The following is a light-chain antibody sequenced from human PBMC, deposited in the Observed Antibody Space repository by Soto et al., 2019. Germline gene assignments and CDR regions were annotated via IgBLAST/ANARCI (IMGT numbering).Light chain of an antibody. CDR3: QQYGSSPFG. J-gene: IGKJ4*01. V-gene: IGKV3-20*01. CDR2: GAS. Sequence: EIVLTQSPGTLSLSPGERATLSCRASQSVSSSYLAWYQQKPGQAPRLLIYGASSRATGIPDRFSGSGSGTDFPLTISRLEPEDFAVYYCQQYGSSPFGFGGGTKVEIK. CDR1: QSVSSSY.